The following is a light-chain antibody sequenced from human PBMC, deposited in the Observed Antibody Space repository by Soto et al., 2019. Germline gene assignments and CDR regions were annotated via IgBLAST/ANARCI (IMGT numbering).Light chain of an antibody. V-gene: IGKV1-39*01. J-gene: IGKJ1*01. CDR2: AAS. Sequence: DIHMTQSPSSLSASVGYRFTISCRASQSLGGFLNWYQQKPGKAPKLLIYAASSLQSGVPSRFSGSESGTDFTLTISSLQPEDFETYYCQQSYSNPQTFGQGTKVDIK. CDR1: QSLGGF. CDR3: QQSYSNPQT.